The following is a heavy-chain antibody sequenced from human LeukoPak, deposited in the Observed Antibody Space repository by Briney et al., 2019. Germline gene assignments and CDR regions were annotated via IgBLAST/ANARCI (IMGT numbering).Heavy chain of an antibody. CDR3: VRGDWGSGFY. Sequence: SQTLSLTCVISGDSVSSNSVAWNWIRQSPSRGLEWLTRTYYRSKWYNEYAISVKSRITINPDTSKNQLSLQLNSVTPEDMAVYYCVRGDWGSGFYWGQGTQVTVSS. CDR1: GDSVSSNSVA. CDR2: TYYRSKWYN. D-gene: IGHD7-27*01. J-gene: IGHJ4*02. V-gene: IGHV6-1*01.